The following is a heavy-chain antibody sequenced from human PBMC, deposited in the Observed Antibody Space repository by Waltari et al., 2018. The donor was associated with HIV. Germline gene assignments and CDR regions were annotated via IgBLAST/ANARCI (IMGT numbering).Heavy chain of an antibody. CDR1: RFNFITYW. V-gene: IGHV3-74*01. Sequence: EAELVESGGGLVQPGGSLRLSCEACRFNFITYWIYWVRQVPGKGLVWVSRVNGDASSTDYADSVRGRFTISRDNAKNTVFLQMDSLRAEDTAVYYCTRAVFWSTFFSDNFFDYWGQGTPLTVSS. D-gene: IGHD3-3*01. CDR3: TRAVFWSTFFSDNFFDY. J-gene: IGHJ4*02. CDR2: VNGDASST.